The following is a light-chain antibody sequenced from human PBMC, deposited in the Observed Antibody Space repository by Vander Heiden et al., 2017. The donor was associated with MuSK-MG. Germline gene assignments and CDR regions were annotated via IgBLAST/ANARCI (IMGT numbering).Light chain of an antibody. Sequence: DSHMMQSPSARSASLGAIVTSPCRKRQGISNYLDWYQQNPGKVPKLLIYAASPLQSGVPSRFSGSGSGTDFTLTISSLQPEDVATYYCQKGNSARFSFGYGAKV. CDR2: AAS. CDR1: QGISNY. CDR3: QKGNSARFS. V-gene: IGKV1-27*01. J-gene: IGKJ3*01.